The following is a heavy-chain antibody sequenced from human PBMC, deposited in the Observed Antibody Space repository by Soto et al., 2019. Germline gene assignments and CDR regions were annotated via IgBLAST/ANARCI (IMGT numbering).Heavy chain of an antibody. CDR1: RFTFSDYY. Sequence: QVQLVESGGGLVKPGGSLRLSCAASRFTFSDYYMNWIRQAPGKGLEWVSYISDSGSSIFYADSVKGRFIISRDSARKSLYLHMNSLRVEDTAVYYCARDTAFINSGFFDAWGQGTLVTVSS. CDR2: ISDSGSSI. J-gene: IGHJ5*02. D-gene: IGHD3-22*01. CDR3: ARDTAFINSGFFDA. V-gene: IGHV3-11*01.